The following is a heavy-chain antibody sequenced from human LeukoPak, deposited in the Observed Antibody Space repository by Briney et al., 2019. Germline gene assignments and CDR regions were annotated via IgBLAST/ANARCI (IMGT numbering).Heavy chain of an antibody. V-gene: IGHV4-59*08. CDR2: IYYSGST. Sequence: SETLSLTCTVSGASICSYYWSWIRQPPGKGLEWIGYIYYSGSTNYNPSLKSRVTISVDTSKNQFSLKLSSVTAADTAVYYCALNSSPWAGMDVWGQGTTVTVSS. CDR1: GASICSYY. CDR3: ALNSSPWAGMDV. J-gene: IGHJ6*02. D-gene: IGHD4-23*01.